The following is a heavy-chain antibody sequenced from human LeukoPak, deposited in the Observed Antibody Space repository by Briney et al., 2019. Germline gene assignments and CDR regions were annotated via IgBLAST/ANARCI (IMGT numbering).Heavy chain of an antibody. CDR3: AKDLGVTMIAGALDY. J-gene: IGHJ4*02. CDR2: ISGSGGST. V-gene: IGHV3-23*01. Sequence: PGGSLRLSCAASGFTVSSNYMSWVRQAPGKGLEWVSAISGSGGSTYYADSVKGRFTISRDNSKNTLYLQMNSLRAEDTAVYYCAKDLGVTMIAGALDYWGQGTLVTVSS. CDR1: GFTVSSNY. D-gene: IGHD3-22*01.